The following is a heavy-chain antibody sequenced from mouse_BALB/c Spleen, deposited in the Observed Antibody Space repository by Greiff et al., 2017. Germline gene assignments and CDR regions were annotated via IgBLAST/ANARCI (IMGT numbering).Heavy chain of an antibody. CDR2: IDPENGDT. CDR1: GFNIKDYY. J-gene: IGHJ3*01. Sequence: VQLQQSGAELVRSGASVKLSCTASGFNIKDYYMHWVKQRPEQGLEWIGWIDPENGDTEYAPKFQGKATMTADTSSNTAYLQLSSLTSEDTAVYYCTIYEYGAYWGQGTLVTVSA. D-gene: IGHD2-4*01. V-gene: IGHV14-4*02. CDR3: TIYEYGAY.